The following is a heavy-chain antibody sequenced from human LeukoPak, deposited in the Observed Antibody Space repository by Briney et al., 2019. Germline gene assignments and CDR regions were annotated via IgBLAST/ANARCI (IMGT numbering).Heavy chain of an antibody. V-gene: IGHV3-23*01. CDR2: IFGSGGST. CDR3: AKTTTGYSSGRFPGWPVDY. D-gene: IGHD6-19*01. CDR1: GFTFSSYA. J-gene: IGHJ4*02. Sequence: GGSLRLSCAASGFTFSSYAMYWVRQAPGKGLEWVSGIFGSGGSTHYADTVKGRFTISRDNSKNTVYLQMNSLRAEDTAVYYCAKTTTGYSSGRFPGWPVDYWGQGTLVTVSS.